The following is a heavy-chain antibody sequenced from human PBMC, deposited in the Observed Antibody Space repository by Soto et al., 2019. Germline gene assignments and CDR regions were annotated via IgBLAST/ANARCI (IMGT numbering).Heavy chain of an antibody. V-gene: IGHV3-33*01. D-gene: IGHD2-15*01. CDR3: RVVVTTNFDY. J-gene: IGHJ4*02. CDR2: IRYDGSNK. CDR1: GFTFSSYG. Sequence: QVQLVESGGGVVQPGRSLRLSCAASGFTFSSYGMHWVRQAPGKGLEWVAVIRYDGSNKYYADSVKGRFTISRDNPKNTLYLQMNSLRAEDTAVYYCRVVVTTNFDYWGQGTLVTVSS.